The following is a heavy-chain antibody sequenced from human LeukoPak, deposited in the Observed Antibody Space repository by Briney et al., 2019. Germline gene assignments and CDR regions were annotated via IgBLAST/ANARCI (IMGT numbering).Heavy chain of an antibody. D-gene: IGHD2-2*01. V-gene: IGHV3-30*03. CDR3: ASEISYQLLIPNPFDY. CDR2: ISYDGSNK. CDR1: GFTFSSYG. Sequence: GRSLRLSCAASGFTFSSYGMHWVRQAPGKGLEWVAVISYDGSNKYYADSVKGRFTISRDNSKNTLYLQMNSLRAEDTAVYYCASEISYQLLIPNPFDYWGQGTLVTVSS. J-gene: IGHJ4*02.